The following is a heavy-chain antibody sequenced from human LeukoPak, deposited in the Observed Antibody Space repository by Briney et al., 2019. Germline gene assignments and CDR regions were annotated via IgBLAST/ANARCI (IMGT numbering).Heavy chain of an antibody. Sequence: ASVKVSCKASGYTFTSYDINWVRQATGQGLEWMGWMNPNSGNTGYAQKFQGRVTITADKSTSTAYMELSSLRSEDTAVYYCARAPGERGWWFDPWGQGTLVTVSS. CDR3: ARAPGERGWWFDP. V-gene: IGHV1-8*01. CDR1: GYTFTSYD. J-gene: IGHJ5*02. CDR2: MNPNSGNT. D-gene: IGHD1-1*01.